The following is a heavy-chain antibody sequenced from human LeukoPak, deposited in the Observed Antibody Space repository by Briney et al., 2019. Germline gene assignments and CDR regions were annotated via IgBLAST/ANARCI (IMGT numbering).Heavy chain of an antibody. D-gene: IGHD3-3*01. J-gene: IGHJ4*02. CDR2: IKQDGSEK. Sequence: PGGSLRLSCAASGFTFSSYWMSWVRQAPGKGLEWVANIKQDGSEKYYVDSVKGRFTISRDNAKNSLNLQMNSLRAEDTAVYYCARRNYYDFWTFDYWGQGTLVTVSS. CDR3: ARRNYYDFWTFDY. V-gene: IGHV3-7*01. CDR1: GFTFSSYW.